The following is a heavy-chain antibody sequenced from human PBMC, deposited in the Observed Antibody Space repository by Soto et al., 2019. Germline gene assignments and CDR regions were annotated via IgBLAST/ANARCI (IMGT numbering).Heavy chain of an antibody. CDR1: GYTFTIYG. D-gene: IGHD2-8*01. J-gene: IGHJ6*02. CDR2: ISGYNGDT. V-gene: IGHV1-18*01. CDR3: AKNGQPPYYYYGLDV. Sequence: ASVKVSCTASGYTFTIYGISWVRQAPGQGLEWMGWISGYNGDTNYAQKFQDRVSMTIDTSTGTAYMELRSLTSDDTAIYYCAKNGQPPYYYYGLDVWGQGTKVTVSS.